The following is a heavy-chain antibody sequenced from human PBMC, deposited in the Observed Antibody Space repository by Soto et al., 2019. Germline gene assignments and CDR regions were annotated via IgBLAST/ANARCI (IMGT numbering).Heavy chain of an antibody. J-gene: IGHJ5*02. D-gene: IGHD5-18*01. CDR1: GGSISSGGYY. Sequence: SETLSLTCTVSGGSISSGGYYWSWIRQHPGKGLEWIGYIYYSGSTYYNPSLKSRVTISVDTSKNQFSLKLSSVTAADTAVYYCARGGHSYGWVLGYNWFDPWGQGTLVTVSS. CDR2: IYYSGST. CDR3: ARGGHSYGWVLGYNWFDP. V-gene: IGHV4-31*03.